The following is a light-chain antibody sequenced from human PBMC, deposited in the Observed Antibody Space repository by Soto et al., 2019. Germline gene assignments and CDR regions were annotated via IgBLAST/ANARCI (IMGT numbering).Light chain of an antibody. CDR2: DTS. CDR1: QGIGDT. J-gene: IGKJ4*01. CDR3: QRYNNWPLT. V-gene: IGKV3-15*01. Sequence: EVVTTQSPATLSVFPGVAATLSCSASQGIGDTLAWYQHKPCQSPRLLNDDTSTRATGVPARFSGSRSGTEFTLTINSLQSEDFAVYYCQRYNNWPLTFGGGTKVDIK.